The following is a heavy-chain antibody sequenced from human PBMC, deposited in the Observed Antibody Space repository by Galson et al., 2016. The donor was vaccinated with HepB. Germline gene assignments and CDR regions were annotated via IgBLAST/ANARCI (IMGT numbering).Heavy chain of an antibody. CDR2: IYYSGST. CDR1: GGSISSGSFY. V-gene: IGHV4-39*01. D-gene: IGHD3-22*01. Sequence: ETLSLTCTVSGGSISSGSFYWGWIRQPPGKGLEWIGNIYYSGSTYYNPSLKSRVTMSVDTSTNQFSLKLSSVTAADTAVYYCARYYYDTSGYHYFFDYWGQGTLVTVSS. CDR3: ARYYYDTSGYHYFFDY. J-gene: IGHJ4*02.